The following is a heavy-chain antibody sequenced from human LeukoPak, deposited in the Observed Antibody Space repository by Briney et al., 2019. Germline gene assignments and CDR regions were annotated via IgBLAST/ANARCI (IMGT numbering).Heavy chain of an antibody. CDR3: ARVVRTKFDP. CDR2: IYSGGST. Sequence: QPGGSLILSCAASGFTVSSNYMSWVRQAPGKGLEWVSVIYSGGSTYYADSVKGRFTISRHNSKNTLYLQMNSLRAEDTAVYYCARVVRTKFDPWGQGTLVTVSS. J-gene: IGHJ5*02. CDR1: GFTVSSNY. V-gene: IGHV3-53*04. D-gene: IGHD2-8*01.